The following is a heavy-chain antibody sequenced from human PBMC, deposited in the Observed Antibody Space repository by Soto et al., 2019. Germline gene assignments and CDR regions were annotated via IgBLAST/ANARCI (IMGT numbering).Heavy chain of an antibody. CDR1: GFTFSGYW. Sequence: EVQLVESGGGLVQPGGSLRLSCAASGFTFSGYWMSWVRQAPGKGLEWVANIKQDGSEQCYVDSVKGRFTISRDNAKNSLYLQVNSLRAEDTAVYYCAREAVWGQGTTVTVSS. CDR3: AREAV. CDR2: IKQDGSEQ. J-gene: IGHJ6*02. V-gene: IGHV3-7*05.